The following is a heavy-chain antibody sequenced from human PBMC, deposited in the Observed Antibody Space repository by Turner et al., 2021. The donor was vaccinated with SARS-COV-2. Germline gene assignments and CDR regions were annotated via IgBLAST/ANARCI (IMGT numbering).Heavy chain of an antibody. D-gene: IGHD4-17*01. CDR1: GFPFSSYG. Sequence: QVQLVESGGGVVQPGRSLRLSCAASGFPFSSYGMHWVRQAPGKGLEWVAVIWYDGSNKFYADSVKGRFTISRDNSKNTLYLQMNSLRAEDTAVYYCARDADYGGNPGGFDYWGQGTLVTVSS. CDR2: IWYDGSNK. V-gene: IGHV3-33*01. CDR3: ARDADYGGNPGGFDY. J-gene: IGHJ4*02.